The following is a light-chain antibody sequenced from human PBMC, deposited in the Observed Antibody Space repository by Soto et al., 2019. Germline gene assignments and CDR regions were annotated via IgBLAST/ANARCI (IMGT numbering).Light chain of an antibody. V-gene: IGKV3-20*01. Sequence: EIVLTQSPGTLSLSPGERATLSCRASQSVSSSYVAWYQQKPGQAPRLLIYGASSRATGIPDRFSGSGSGTDFTLTISRLETEDFAVYYCQQYCSSRMTFGQGTKVEIK. J-gene: IGKJ1*01. CDR3: QQYCSSRMT. CDR2: GAS. CDR1: QSVSSSY.